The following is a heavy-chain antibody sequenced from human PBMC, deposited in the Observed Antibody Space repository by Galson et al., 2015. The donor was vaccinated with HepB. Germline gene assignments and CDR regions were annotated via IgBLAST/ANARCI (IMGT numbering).Heavy chain of an antibody. CDR1: GFTFSSYW. J-gene: IGHJ6*02. CDR3: ARRHEWDGSSWYGAYLNYYYYGMDV. V-gene: IGHV3-7*03. Sequence: SLRLSCAASGFTFSSYWMSWVRQAPGKGLEWVANIKQDGSEKYYVDSVKGRFTISRDNAKNSLYLQMSSLRAEDTAVYYCARRHEWDGSSWYGAYLNYYYYGMDVWGQGTTVTVSS. CDR2: IKQDGSEK. D-gene: IGHD6-13*01.